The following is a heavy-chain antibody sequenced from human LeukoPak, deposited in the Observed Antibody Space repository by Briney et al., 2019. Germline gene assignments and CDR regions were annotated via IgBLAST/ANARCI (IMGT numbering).Heavy chain of an antibody. V-gene: IGHV3-23*01. J-gene: IGHJ6*03. D-gene: IGHD2-2*01. Sequence: PGGSLTLSCAASGFTFSSYAMSWVRQAPGKGLEWVSAISGSGGSTYYADSVKGRFTISRDNSKNTLYLQMNSLRAEDTAVYYCAKGQVGGYCSSTSCPNYYYYYMDVWGKGTTVTVSS. CDR3: AKGQVGGYCSSTSCPNYYYYYMDV. CDR1: GFTFSSYA. CDR2: ISGSGGST.